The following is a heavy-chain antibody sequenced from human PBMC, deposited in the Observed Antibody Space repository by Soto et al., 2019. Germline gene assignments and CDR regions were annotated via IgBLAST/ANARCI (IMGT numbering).Heavy chain of an antibody. Sequence: EVQLVESGGGLVQPGGSLRLSCAASGFTVNSNYMSWVRQAPGKGLEWVSVTYRDGTTYYADSVKGRFTISRDDSKNTLYLQMNSLRAEDTAVYYCAKDSGSVWPYHFDYWGQGTLVTVSS. V-gene: IGHV3-66*01. CDR3: AKDSGSVWPYHFDY. J-gene: IGHJ4*02. D-gene: IGHD6-19*01. CDR2: TYRDGTT. CDR1: GFTVNSNY.